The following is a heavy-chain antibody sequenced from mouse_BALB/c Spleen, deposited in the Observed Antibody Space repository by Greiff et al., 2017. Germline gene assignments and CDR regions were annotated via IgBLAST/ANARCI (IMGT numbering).Heavy chain of an antibody. Sequence: EVQLQQSGGGLVQPGGSRKLSCAASGFTFSSFGMHWVRQAPEKGLEWVAYISSGSSTIYYADTVKGRFTISRDNPKNTLFLQMTSLRSEDTAMYYCARSSRWLPYYFDYWGQGTTLTVSS. CDR2: ISSGSSTI. V-gene: IGHV5-17*02. CDR3: ARSSRWLPYYFDY. J-gene: IGHJ2*01. CDR1: GFTFSSFG. D-gene: IGHD2-3*01.